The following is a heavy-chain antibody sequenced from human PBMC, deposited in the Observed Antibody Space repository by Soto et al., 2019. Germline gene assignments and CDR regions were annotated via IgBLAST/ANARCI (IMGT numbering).Heavy chain of an antibody. CDR3: ASPPRAEGYNPLDV. D-gene: IGHD5-12*01. CDR2: ISYDGSDE. J-gene: IGHJ6*02. V-gene: IGHV3-30-3*01. CDR1: GFTFSSYA. Sequence: QVHLVESGGGVVQPGRSQRLSCAASGFTFSSYAMHWVRQAPGKGLEWVAVISYDGSDEYYADSVKGRFTIFRDNSKDTLYLQMNSLTAEDTAVYYCASPPRAEGYNPLDVWGQGTTVTVSS.